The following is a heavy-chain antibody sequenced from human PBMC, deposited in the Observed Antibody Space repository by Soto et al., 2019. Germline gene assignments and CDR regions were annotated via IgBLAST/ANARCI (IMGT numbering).Heavy chain of an antibody. Sequence: SETLSLTCTVSGGSISSYYWTWIRQPPGKGLEWIGYMDSTGSTTYNPSLKSRVIISGDTSKNQFSLRLSSVTAADTAVYYCARAVAAQDYAIEVWGQGTSVT. D-gene: IGHD6-19*01. CDR2: MDSTGST. V-gene: IGHV4-59*01. CDR3: ARAVAAQDYAIEV. J-gene: IGHJ6*02. CDR1: GGSISSYY.